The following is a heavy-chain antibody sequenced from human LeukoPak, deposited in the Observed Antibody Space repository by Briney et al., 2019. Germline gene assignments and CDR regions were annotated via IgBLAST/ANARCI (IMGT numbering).Heavy chain of an antibody. CDR2: IYYSGYT. V-gene: IGHV4-59*01. J-gene: IGHJ3*02. CDR3: ARDFSGQLERRDAFDI. Sequence: PSETLSLTCTVSGGSISNYYRSWIRQPPGKGLEWIWNIYYSGYTNYNPSLKSRVTISVDTSKNQFSLKLTSVTAADTAVYYCARDFSGQLERRDAFDIWGQGTMVSVSS. CDR1: GGSISNYY. D-gene: IGHD1-1*01.